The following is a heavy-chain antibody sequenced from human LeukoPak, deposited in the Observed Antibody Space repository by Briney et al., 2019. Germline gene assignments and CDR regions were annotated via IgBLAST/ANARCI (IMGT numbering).Heavy chain of an antibody. V-gene: IGHV3-21*01. CDR2: IGPTGTDR. J-gene: IGHJ4*02. Sequence: PGRSLRLSCAASGFTSCSCAFNSVSQAPGKGLEWVSSIGPTGTDRYYEDSVRGRFTISRDNAKNSMYLQMDSLRDDDTAVYYCATETIGRHYDYWGEGTLLTVSS. D-gene: IGHD1-14*01. CDR3: ATETIGRHYDY. CDR1: GFTSCSCA.